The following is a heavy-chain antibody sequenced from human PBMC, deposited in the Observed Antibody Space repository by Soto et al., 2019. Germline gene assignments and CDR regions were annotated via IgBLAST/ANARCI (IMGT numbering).Heavy chain of an antibody. V-gene: IGHV5-51*01. D-gene: IGHD3-3*01. Sequence: PGESLKISCKGSGYSFTSYWIGWVRQMPGKGLEWMGIIYPGDSDTRYSPSFQGQVTISADKSISTAYLQWSSLKASDTAMYYCARGRVLRFLEWTQRRYMDVWGKGTTVTVSS. J-gene: IGHJ6*03. CDR2: IYPGDSDT. CDR3: ARGRVLRFLEWTQRRYMDV. CDR1: GYSFTSYW.